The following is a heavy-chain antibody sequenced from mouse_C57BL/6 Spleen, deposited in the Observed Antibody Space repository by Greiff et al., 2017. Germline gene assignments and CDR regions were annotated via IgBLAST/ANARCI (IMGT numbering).Heavy chain of an antibody. CDR1: GFNIKDYY. V-gene: IGHV14-2*01. CDR3: ARSKIPYDGYEGYAKDY. J-gene: IGHJ4*01. CDR2: IDPEDGEP. Sequence: EVQLQESGAELVKPGASVKLSCTASGFNIKDYYMHWVKQRPEQGLEWIGWIDPEDGEPKYAPKFQGKATITADTSSNTAYLQRSSLTSEDTAVYYCARSKIPYDGYEGYAKDYWGQGTTVTVS. D-gene: IGHD2-3*01.